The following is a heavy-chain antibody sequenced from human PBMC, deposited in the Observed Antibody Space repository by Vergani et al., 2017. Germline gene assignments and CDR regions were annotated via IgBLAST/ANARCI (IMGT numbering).Heavy chain of an antibody. Sequence: QVQLVQSGAEVKKPGASVKVSCKASGYTFTGYYMHWVRQAPGQGLEWMGWINPNSGGTNYAQKFQGRVTMTRDTSISTAYMELSRLRSDDTAVYYCARDRKLPAGKDYYDSSGSKDAFDIWGQGTMVTVSS. CDR3: ARDRKLPAGKDYYDSSGSKDAFDI. CDR2: INPNSGGT. V-gene: IGHV1-2*02. J-gene: IGHJ3*02. D-gene: IGHD3-22*01. CDR1: GYTFTGYY.